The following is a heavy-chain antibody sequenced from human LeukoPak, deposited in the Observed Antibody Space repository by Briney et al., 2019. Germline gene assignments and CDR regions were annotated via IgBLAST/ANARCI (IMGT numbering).Heavy chain of an antibody. V-gene: IGHV1-69*01. CDR1: GGTFSSYA. CDR3: AREVHILVVVAVPINWFDP. CDR2: IIPIFGTA. J-gene: IGHJ5*02. Sequence: SVKVSCKASGGTFSSYAIRWVRQAPGQGLEWMGGIIPIFGTANYAQKFQGRVTITADESTSTAYMELSSLRSEDTAVYYCAREVHILVVVAVPINWFDPWGQGTLVTVSS. D-gene: IGHD2-15*01.